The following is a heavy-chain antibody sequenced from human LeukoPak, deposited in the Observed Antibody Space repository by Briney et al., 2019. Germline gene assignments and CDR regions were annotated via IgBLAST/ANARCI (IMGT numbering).Heavy chain of an antibody. J-gene: IGHJ4*02. CDR3: TKDGGRTIMVVAASHY. CDR1: GFTFSSYA. Sequence: GGSLRLSCAASGFTFSSYAMHWVRQAPGKGLEWVSGISGRGDSTYYADSVKGRFTISRDNSKNTLYLQMNSLRAEDTAVYYCTKDGGRTIMVVAASHYWGQGTLVTVSS. V-gene: IGHV3-23*01. CDR2: ISGRGDST. D-gene: IGHD2-15*01.